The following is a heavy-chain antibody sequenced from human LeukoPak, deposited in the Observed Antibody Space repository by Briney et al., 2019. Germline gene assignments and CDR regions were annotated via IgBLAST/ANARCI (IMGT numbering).Heavy chain of an antibody. J-gene: IGHJ4*02. Sequence: SETLSLTCAVYGGSFSGYYWSWIRQPPGKGLEWIGEINHSGSTNYNPSLKSRVTISVDTSKNQFSLKLSSVTAADTAVYYCARKRGELDYWGQGTLVTVSS. CDR1: GGSFSGYY. CDR3: ARKRGELDY. D-gene: IGHD3-3*01. CDR2: INHSGST. V-gene: IGHV4-34*01.